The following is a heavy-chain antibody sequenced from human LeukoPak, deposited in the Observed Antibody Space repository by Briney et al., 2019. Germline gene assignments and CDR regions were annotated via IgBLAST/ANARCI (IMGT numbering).Heavy chain of an antibody. CDR2: IYYSGST. D-gene: IGHD6-19*01. J-gene: IGHJ4*02. Sequence: SETLSLTCTVSGGSVSSNIYYWNWIRQPPGKGLEWIGYIYYSGSTNYNPSLKSRVTISVDTSKNHFSLKLSSVTAADTAVYYCARGEGRSGWYFSVYWGQGTLVTVSS. V-gene: IGHV4-61*03. CDR1: GGSVSSNIYY. CDR3: ARGEGRSGWYFSVY.